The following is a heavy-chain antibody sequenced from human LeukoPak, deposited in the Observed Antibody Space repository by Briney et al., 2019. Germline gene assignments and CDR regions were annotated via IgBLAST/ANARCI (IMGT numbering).Heavy chain of an antibody. CDR1: GFTFSSYA. CDR2: ISGSGGST. D-gene: IGHD4-11*01. CDR3: AKGYSNPIPYYYYYMDV. V-gene: IGHV3-23*01. Sequence: PGGSLRLSCAASGFTFSSYAMSWVRQAPGKGLEWVSAISGSGGSTYYADSVKGRFTISRDNSKNTLYLQMNSLRAEDTAVYYCAKGYSNPIPYYYYYMDVWGKGTTVTVSS. J-gene: IGHJ6*03.